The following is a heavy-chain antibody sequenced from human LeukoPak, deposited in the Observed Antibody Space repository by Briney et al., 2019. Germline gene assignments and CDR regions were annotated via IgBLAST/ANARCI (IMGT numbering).Heavy chain of an antibody. J-gene: IGHJ4*02. D-gene: IGHD3-22*01. CDR3: ASNSVGDDSSDY. V-gene: IGHV1-69*06. CDR2: IIPIFGTA. CDR1: GGTFSSYA. Sequence: ASVKVSCKASGGTFSSYAISWVRQAPGQGLEWMGGIIPIFGTANYAQKFQGRVTITADKSTSTAYMELSSLRSEDTAVYYCASNSVGDDSSDYWGQGTLVTVSS.